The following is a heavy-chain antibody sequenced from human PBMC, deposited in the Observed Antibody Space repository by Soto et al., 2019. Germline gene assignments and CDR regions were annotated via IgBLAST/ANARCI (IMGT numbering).Heavy chain of an antibody. CDR2: IDPSDSYT. Sequence: LGEPLKISCKGSGYSFTSYWISWVRQMPGKGLEWMGRIDPSDSYTNYSPSFQGHVTISADKSISTAYLQWSSLKASDTAMYYCARGGAARHYGMDVWGQGTTVTVSS. J-gene: IGHJ6*02. D-gene: IGHD6-6*01. V-gene: IGHV5-10-1*01. CDR3: ARGGAARHYGMDV. CDR1: GYSFTSYW.